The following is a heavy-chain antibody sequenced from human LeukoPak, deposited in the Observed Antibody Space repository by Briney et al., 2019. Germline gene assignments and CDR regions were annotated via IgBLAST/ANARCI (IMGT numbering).Heavy chain of an antibody. CDR2: MNPNSGNT. CDR1: GGTFSSYA. CDR3: ARRGVIVVALGDI. Sequence: ASVKVSCKASGGTFSSYAISWVRQAPGQGLEWMGWMNPNSGNTGYAQKFQGRVTMTRNTSISTAYMELSSLRSEDTAVYYCARRGVIVVALGDIWGQGTLVTVSS. D-gene: IGHD3-22*01. J-gene: IGHJ4*02. V-gene: IGHV1-8*02.